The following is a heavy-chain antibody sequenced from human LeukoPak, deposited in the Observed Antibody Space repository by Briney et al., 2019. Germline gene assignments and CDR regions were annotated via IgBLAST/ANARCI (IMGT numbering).Heavy chain of an antibody. D-gene: IGHD1-7*01. J-gene: IGHJ4*02. CDR3: AKDERNWNYNLASQTYD. CDR2: IRYDGSNK. CDR1: GFTFSSYG. Sequence: GGSLRPSCAASGFTFSSYGMHWVRQAPGKGLEWVAFIRYDGSNKYYADSVKGRFTVSRDNSKNTLYLQMSSLRAEDTAVYYCAKDERNWNYNLASQTYDWGQGTLVTVSS. V-gene: IGHV3-30*02.